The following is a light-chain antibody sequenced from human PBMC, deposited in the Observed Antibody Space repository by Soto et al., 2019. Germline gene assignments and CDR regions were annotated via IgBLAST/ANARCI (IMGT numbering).Light chain of an antibody. CDR3: QQYESFPLT. CDR1: QGINKF. J-gene: IGKJ4*01. Sequence: DIQMTQSPSSLSASVGDSVTITCRASQGINKFLAWFQQKPGTAPKSLISTASRLQSGVPSRFSGSGSGTHFTLTIINLQPEDFATYYCQQYESFPLTFGGGTRVEIK. CDR2: TAS. V-gene: IGKV1-16*01.